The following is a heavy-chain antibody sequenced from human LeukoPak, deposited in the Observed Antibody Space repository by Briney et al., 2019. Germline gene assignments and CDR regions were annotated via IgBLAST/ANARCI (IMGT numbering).Heavy chain of an antibody. CDR2: ISGSGGST. D-gene: IGHD6-13*01. CDR3: ARDTNSSSWYLYYYYYYMDV. J-gene: IGHJ6*03. CDR1: GFTFSRYG. V-gene: IGHV3-23*01. Sequence: GGTLRLSCAASGFTFSRYGMSWVRQAPGKGLEWVSAISGSGGSTYYADSVKGRFTISRDNAKNSLYLQMNSLRAEDTAVYYCARDTNSSSWYLYYYYYYMDVWGKGTTVTVSS.